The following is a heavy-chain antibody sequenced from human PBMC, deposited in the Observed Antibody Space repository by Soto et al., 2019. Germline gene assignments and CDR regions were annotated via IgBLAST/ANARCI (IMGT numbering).Heavy chain of an antibody. Sequence: ASVKVSCKTSGYTFTDYYMHWVRQAPGQGLEWVGWINPNSGNTHYAQKFQGRVTMTRNTSISTAYMELSSLRSEDTAVYYCARVGYDFWSGHNMDVWGKGTTVTVSS. D-gene: IGHD3-3*01. CDR2: INPNSGNT. V-gene: IGHV1-8*02. CDR1: GYTFTDYY. CDR3: ARVGYDFWSGHNMDV. J-gene: IGHJ6*03.